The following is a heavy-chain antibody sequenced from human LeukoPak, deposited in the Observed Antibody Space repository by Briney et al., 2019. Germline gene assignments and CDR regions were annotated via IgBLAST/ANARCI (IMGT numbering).Heavy chain of an antibody. CDR2: INPSGGST. Sequence: ASVKVSCKTSGYTFTSYSMHWVRQAPGQGLEWMGIINPSGGSTSYAQKFQGRVTMTRDTSTSTVYMELSSLRSEDTAVYYCARAYSTVTTTDYWGQGTLVSVSS. CDR3: ARAYSTVTTTDY. J-gene: IGHJ4*02. V-gene: IGHV1-46*01. CDR1: GYTFTSYS. D-gene: IGHD4-17*01.